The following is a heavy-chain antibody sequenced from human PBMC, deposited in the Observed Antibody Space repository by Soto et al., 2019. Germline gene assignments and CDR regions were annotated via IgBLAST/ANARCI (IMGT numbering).Heavy chain of an antibody. CDR3: ARGADDGIKSYFGY. Sequence: QVQLQESGPGLVKPSQTLSLTCTVSDGAISSGGHYWSWIRQPPGKGLEWIGYIYYSGSTYYNPSLKSRLTISLDTSKNQFSLKLNSVTAADTAVYYRARGADDGIKSYFGYWGQGTLVTVSS. CDR2: IYYSGST. V-gene: IGHV4-30-4*01. CDR1: DGAISSGGHY. D-gene: IGHD1-20*01. J-gene: IGHJ4*02.